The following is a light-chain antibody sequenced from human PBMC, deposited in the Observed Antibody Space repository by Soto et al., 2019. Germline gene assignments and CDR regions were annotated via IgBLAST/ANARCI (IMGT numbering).Light chain of an antibody. CDR1: QSISTW. CDR3: QQSNTSPLT. V-gene: IGKV1-5*03. J-gene: IGKJ4*01. CDR2: KAS. Sequence: DIQMTQSPSTLSASVGDRVTITCRASQSISTWLAWYQQKPGKAPKLLIYKASSLESGVPSRFSGSGSGTEFTLTISSLQPDDFATYYCQQSNTSPLTFGGGTTVEIK.